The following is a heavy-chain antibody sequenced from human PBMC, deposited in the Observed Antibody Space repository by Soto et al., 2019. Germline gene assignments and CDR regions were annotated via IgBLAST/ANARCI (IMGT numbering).Heavy chain of an antibody. Sequence: QLQLQESGPGLVKPSETLSLTCTVSGGSISSSSYYWGWIRQPPGKGLEWIGSIYYSGSTYYNPSLKSRVTISVDTSKNQFSLKLSSVTAADTAVYYCARRSGSYYLGAFDIWGQGTMVTVSS. D-gene: IGHD1-26*01. CDR1: GGSISSSSYY. V-gene: IGHV4-39*01. CDR2: IYYSGST. CDR3: ARRSGSYYLGAFDI. J-gene: IGHJ3*02.